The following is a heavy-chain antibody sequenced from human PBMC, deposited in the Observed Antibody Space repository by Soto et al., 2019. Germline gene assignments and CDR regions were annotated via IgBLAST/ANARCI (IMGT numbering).Heavy chain of an antibody. V-gene: IGHV1-18*01. J-gene: IGHJ6*02. D-gene: IGHD3-16*01. CDR3: AREGLLRFAGAHYYYYGMDV. CDR1: GYTFTSYG. Sequence: GASVKVSCKASGYTFTSYGISWVRQAPGQGLEWMGWISAYNGNTNYAQKLQGRVTMTTDTSTSTAYMELRSLRSDDTAVYYCAREGLLRFAGAHYYYYGMDVWGQGTTVTVSS. CDR2: ISAYNGNT.